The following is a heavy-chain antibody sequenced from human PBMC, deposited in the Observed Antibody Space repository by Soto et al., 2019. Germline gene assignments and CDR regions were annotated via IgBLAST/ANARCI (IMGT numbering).Heavy chain of an antibody. J-gene: IGHJ4*02. CDR3: AGTRGYCSGGSCPTVVDY. CDR1: GGSISSYY. V-gene: IGHV4-59*01. D-gene: IGHD2-15*01. Sequence: SETLSLTCTVSGGSISSYYWSWIRQPPGKGLEWIGYIYYSGSTNYNPSLKSRVTISVDTSKNQFSLKLSSVTAADTAVFYCAGTRGYCSGGSCPTVVDYWGQGTLVTVSS. CDR2: IYYSGST.